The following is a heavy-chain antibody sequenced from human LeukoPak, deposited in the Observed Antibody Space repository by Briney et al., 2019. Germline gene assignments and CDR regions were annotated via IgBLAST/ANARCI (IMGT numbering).Heavy chain of an antibody. V-gene: IGHV4-38-2*02. CDR3: AKYRSGALDWYFEL. CDR2: YYHSGTT. D-gene: IGHD6-25*01. Sequence: SETLSLTCSVSGSSISSGSYWGWVRQSPGKGLEWIGSYYHSGTTYYNPSLKSRVTISVDTSKSQFSLKVNSVTAADTAVYYCAKYRSGALDWYFELWGRGTLVTVSS. CDR1: GSSISSGSY. J-gene: IGHJ2*01.